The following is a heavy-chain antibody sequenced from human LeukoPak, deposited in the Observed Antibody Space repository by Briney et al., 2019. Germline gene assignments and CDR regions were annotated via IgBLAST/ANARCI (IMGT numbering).Heavy chain of an antibody. CDR2: ISSSSSYI. V-gene: IGHV3-21*01. Sequence: GESLRLSCAASGFTFSSYSMNWVRQAPGKGLEWVSSISSSSSYIYYADSVKGRFTISRDNAKNPLYLQMNSLRAEDTAVYYCARALAAAGTNYWGQGTLVTVSS. CDR3: ARALAAAGTNY. D-gene: IGHD6-13*01. J-gene: IGHJ4*02. CDR1: GFTFSSYS.